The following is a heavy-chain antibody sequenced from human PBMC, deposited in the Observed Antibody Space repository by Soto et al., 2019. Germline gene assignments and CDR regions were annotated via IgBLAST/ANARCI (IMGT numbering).Heavy chain of an antibody. J-gene: IGHJ4*02. CDR1: GFTFSSYG. V-gene: IGHV3-33*01. CDR3: ASELIRTTSSGFDY. Sequence: SLRLSCAASGFTFSSYGMHWVRQAPGKGLEWVAVIWYDGINKYYADSVKGRFTISRDNSKNTLYLQMNSLRGEDTAVYYCASELIRTTSSGFDYWGQGTLVTVSS. D-gene: IGHD2-8*01. CDR2: IWYDGINK.